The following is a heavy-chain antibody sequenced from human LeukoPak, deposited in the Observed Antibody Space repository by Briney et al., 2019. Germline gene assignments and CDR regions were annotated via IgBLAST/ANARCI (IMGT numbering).Heavy chain of an antibody. J-gene: IGHJ4*02. Sequence: PGGSLRLSCAASGFTFSSYEMNWVRQAPGKGLEWVSYISSSGSTIYYADSVKGRFTISRDNAKNSLYLQMNSLRAEDTAVYYCAREPLSSGYYFSFDYWGQGTLVTVSS. D-gene: IGHD3-22*01. CDR1: GFTFSSYE. CDR3: AREPLSSGYYFSFDY. CDR2: ISSSGSTI. V-gene: IGHV3-48*03.